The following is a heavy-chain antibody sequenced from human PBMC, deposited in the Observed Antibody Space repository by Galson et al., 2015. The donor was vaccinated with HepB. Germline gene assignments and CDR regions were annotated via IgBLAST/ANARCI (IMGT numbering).Heavy chain of an antibody. CDR1: GGTFSNYA. Sequence: SVKVSCKASGGTFSNYAISWVRQAPGQGLEWMGGIIPLFGTANYAQKFQGRVTLTADESTSTAYMEVSSLRSEDTAIYYCARVIVTALKTTWFDPWGQGTLVTVSS. CDR3: ARVIVTALKTTWFDP. CDR2: IIPLFGTA. V-gene: IGHV1-69*13. D-gene: IGHD2-21*02. J-gene: IGHJ5*02.